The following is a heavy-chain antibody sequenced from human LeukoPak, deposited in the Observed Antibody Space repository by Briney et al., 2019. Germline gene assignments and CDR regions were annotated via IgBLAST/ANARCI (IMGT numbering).Heavy chain of an antibody. J-gene: IGHJ6*03. CDR2: IYYSGST. CDR1: GGSISSYY. V-gene: IGHV4-59*01. Sequence: SETLSLTCTVSGGSISSYYWSWIRQPPGKGLEWIGYIYYSGSTNYNPSLKSRVTISVDTSKNQFSLKLSSVTAADTAVYYCARTQEAGYSSGWYDSYYYYYMDVWGKGTTVTISS. D-gene: IGHD6-19*01. CDR3: ARTQEAGYSSGWYDSYYYYYMDV.